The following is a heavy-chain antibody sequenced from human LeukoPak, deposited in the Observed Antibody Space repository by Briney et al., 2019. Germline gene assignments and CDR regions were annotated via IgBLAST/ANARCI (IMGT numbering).Heavy chain of an antibody. CDR1: GYTFTGYY. CDR2: IDPNSGGT. J-gene: IGHJ4*02. Sequence: ASVKVSCKASGYTFTGYYIHWVRQAPGQGLEWMSWIDPNSGGTNYAQKFQGRVTMTRDTSISTAYMELSRLRSDDTAVYYCARDKSGSSGWYSYFDYWGQGTLVTVSS. V-gene: IGHV1-2*02. CDR3: ARDKSGSSGWYSYFDY. D-gene: IGHD6-19*01.